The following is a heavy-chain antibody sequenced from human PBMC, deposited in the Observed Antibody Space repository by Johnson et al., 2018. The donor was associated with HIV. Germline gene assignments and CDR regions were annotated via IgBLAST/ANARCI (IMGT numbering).Heavy chain of an antibody. CDR3: VREEGNDILTRGDAFDI. CDR1: GFSVSNTY. CDR2: IYSGGST. J-gene: IGHJ3*02. Sequence: VQLVESGGGLVEPGGSLRLSCGASGFSVSNTYMNWVRQAPGKGLEWVSVIYSGGSTYYADSVRGRFTISRDNSKNSLYLQMNSLRAEDTAVYYCVREEGNDILTRGDAFDIWGQGTMVTVSS. V-gene: IGHV3-66*01. D-gene: IGHD3-9*01.